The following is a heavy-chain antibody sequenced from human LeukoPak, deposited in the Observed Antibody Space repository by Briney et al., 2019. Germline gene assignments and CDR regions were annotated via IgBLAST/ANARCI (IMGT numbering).Heavy chain of an antibody. D-gene: IGHD5-18*01. V-gene: IGHV4-59*01. CDR2: IYYSGST. CDR3: AREVVGNTAMVEYYFDY. J-gene: IGHJ4*02. CDR1: GGSFSGYY. Sequence: SETLSLTCAVYGGSFSGYYWSWIRQPPGKGLEWIGYIYYSGSTNYNPSLKSRVTISVDTSKNQFSLKLSSVTAADTAVYYCAREVVGNTAMVEYYFDYWGQGTLVTVSS.